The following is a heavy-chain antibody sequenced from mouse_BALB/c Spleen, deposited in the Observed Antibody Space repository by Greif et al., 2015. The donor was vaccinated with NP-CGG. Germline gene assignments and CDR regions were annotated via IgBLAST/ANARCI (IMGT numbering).Heavy chain of an antibody. CDR3: ARSGDYSLYYAMDY. D-gene: IGHD1-1*01. J-gene: IGHJ4*01. CDR1: GYTFTSYW. CDR2: INPSTGYT. V-gene: IGHV1-7*01. Sequence: VQGVESGAELAKPGASVKMSCKASGYTFTSYWMHWVKQRPGQGLEWIGYINPSTGYTEYNQKFKDKATLTADKSSSTAYMQLSSLTSEDSAVYYCARSGDYSLYYAMDYWGQGTSVTVSS.